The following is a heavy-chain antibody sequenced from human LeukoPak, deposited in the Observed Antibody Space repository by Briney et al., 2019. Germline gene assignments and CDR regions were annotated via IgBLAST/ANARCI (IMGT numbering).Heavy chain of an antibody. CDR3: ARAVCPTIKFCDSSYFMDV. D-gene: IGHD6-6*01. CDR2: INCDGAST. J-gene: IGHJ6*03. Sequence: PGRSLRLSCAASGFSFGDFGMTWVRQVPGKGLEWVAGINCDGASTGYADSVRGRFTISRDNAKNSLYLQMNSLRAEDTALYYCARAVCPTIKFCDSSYFMDVWGKGTTVNVS. CDR1: GFSFGDFG. V-gene: IGHV3-20*04.